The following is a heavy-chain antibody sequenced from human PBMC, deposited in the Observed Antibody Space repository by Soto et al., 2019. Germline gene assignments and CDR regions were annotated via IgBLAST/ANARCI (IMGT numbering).Heavy chain of an antibody. V-gene: IGHV3-9*01. CDR1: GFTFDDYA. CDR3: AKDRVPGYCSCGSCQWDALDI. Sequence: GGSLRLSCAASGFTFDDYAMHWVRQAPGKGLEWVSGISWNSGSIGYADSVKGRFTISRDNAKNSLYLQMNSLRAEDTALYYCAKDRVPGYCSCGSCQWDALDIWGQGTMVTVSS. J-gene: IGHJ3*02. D-gene: IGHD2-15*01. CDR2: ISWNSGSI.